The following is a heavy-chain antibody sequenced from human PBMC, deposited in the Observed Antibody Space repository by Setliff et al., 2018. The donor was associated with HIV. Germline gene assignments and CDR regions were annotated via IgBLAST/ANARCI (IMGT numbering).Heavy chain of an antibody. CDR2: INPSGGRT. V-gene: IGHV1-46*01. Sequence: ASVKVSCKASGYTFTNYYIHWVRQAPGQGLEWMGLINPSGGRTSYAQKFQGRLTMTRDASRSTVYMELSSLRSEDTAVYYCARCYYDSSGPTDAFDIWGQGTVVTVSS. D-gene: IGHD3-22*01. CDR1: GYTFTNYY. CDR3: ARCYYDSSGPTDAFDI. J-gene: IGHJ3*02.